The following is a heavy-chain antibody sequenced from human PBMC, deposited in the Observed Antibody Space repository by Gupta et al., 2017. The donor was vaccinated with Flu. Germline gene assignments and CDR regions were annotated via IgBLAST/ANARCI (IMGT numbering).Heavy chain of an antibody. D-gene: IGHD3-22*01. CDR1: GFTFSSYS. J-gene: IGHJ4*02. Sequence: EVQLVESGGGLVKPGGSLRLSCAASGFTFSSYSMNWVRQAPGKGLEWVSSISSSSSYIYYADSVKGRFTISRDNAKNSLYLQMNSLRAEDTAAYYCARENYYDSSGYYFVYMMDWGQGTLVTGSS. CDR3: ARENYYDSSGYYFVYMMD. V-gene: IGHV3-21*01. CDR2: ISSSSSYI.